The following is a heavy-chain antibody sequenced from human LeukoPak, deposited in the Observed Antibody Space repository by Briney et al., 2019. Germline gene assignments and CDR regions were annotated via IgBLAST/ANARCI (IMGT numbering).Heavy chain of an antibody. J-gene: IGHJ4*02. D-gene: IGHD4-23*01. CDR1: GYSISSGYY. V-gene: IGHV4-38-2*02. CDR3: ARDIYGGNSIDY. CDR2: IYHSGST. Sequence: PSETLSPTCTVSGYSISSGYYWGWIRPPPGKGLEWIGCIYHSGSTYYSPSLKSRVTISVDTSKNQFSLKLSSVTAADTAVYYCARDIYGGNSIDYWGQGTLVTVSS.